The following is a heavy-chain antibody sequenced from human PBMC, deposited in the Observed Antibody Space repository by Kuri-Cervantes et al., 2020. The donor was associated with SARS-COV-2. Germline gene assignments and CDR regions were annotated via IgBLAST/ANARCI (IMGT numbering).Heavy chain of an antibody. D-gene: IGHD4-17*01. Sequence: GGSLRLSCAASGFTFSSYAMHWVRQAPDKGLEWVAVISYDGSNKYYADSVKGRFTISRDNSKNTLYLQMNSLRAEDTAVYYCARDFYGDYVWYFDLWGRGTPVTVSS. CDR1: GFTFSSYA. V-gene: IGHV3-30-3*01. J-gene: IGHJ2*01. CDR2: ISYDGSNK. CDR3: ARDFYGDYVWYFDL.